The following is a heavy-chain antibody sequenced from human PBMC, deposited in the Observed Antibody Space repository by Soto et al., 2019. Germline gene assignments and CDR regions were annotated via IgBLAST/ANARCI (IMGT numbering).Heavy chain of an antibody. CDR3: ARDIVVVVAATRYYYYYGMDV. CDR2: IYHSGST. Sequence: SETLSLTCAVSGGSISSSNWWSWVRQPPGKGLELIGEIYHSGSTNYNPSLKSRVTISVDKSKNQFSLKLSSVTAADTAVYYCARDIVVVVAATRYYYYYGMDVWGQGTTVTVSS. CDR1: GGSISSSNW. D-gene: IGHD2-15*01. V-gene: IGHV4-4*02. J-gene: IGHJ6*02.